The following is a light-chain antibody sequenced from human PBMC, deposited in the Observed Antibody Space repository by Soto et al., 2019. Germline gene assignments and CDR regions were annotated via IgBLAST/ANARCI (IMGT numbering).Light chain of an antibody. Sequence: EIVIPQSPATLSVSPGARATLSCRASHSVSSDLAWYQQKPGQAPRLLIYGASTRAIGIPARFSGSGSGTEFTLTISSLQSEDFAVYYCQQYNNWPPTFGQGTRQEIK. CDR3: QQYNNWPPT. V-gene: IGKV3-15*01. CDR1: HSVSSD. CDR2: GAS. J-gene: IGKJ5*01.